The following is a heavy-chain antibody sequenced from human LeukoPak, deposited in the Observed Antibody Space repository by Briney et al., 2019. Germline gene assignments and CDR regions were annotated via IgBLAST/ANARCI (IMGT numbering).Heavy chain of an antibody. Sequence: AGGSLRLSCAVSGFTFSGFSMSWVRQAPGKGLEWVAKIKEYGSEIFYVDSVKGRFTISRDNAKNSLYLQLNSLRAEDTAVYYGARDKWSGIVLYCHLWGRGIGVTVSS. D-gene: IGHD2/OR15-2a*01. CDR1: GFTFSGFS. CDR3: ARDKWSGIVLYCHL. V-gene: IGHV3-7*01. J-gene: IGHJ5*02. CDR2: IKEYGSEI.